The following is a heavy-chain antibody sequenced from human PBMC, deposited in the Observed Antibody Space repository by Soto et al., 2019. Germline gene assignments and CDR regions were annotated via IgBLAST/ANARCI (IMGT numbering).Heavy chain of an antibody. CDR3: ARTDGYEIEY. CDR2: IYPGDSDS. V-gene: IGHV5-51*01. CDR1: GYSFVSYW. Sequence: PGASLKISCKGSGYSFVSYWIAWVRQRPGKGLEWMGIIYPGDSDSTYSPSFQGQVTLSVDKSINTVFLQWSSLEASDTAMYYCARTDGYEIEYWGQGTQVTVSS. J-gene: IGHJ4*02. D-gene: IGHD5-12*01.